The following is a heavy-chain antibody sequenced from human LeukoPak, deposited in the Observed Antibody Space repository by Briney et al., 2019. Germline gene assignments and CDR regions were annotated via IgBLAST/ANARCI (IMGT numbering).Heavy chain of an antibody. CDR2: ISYSGST. V-gene: IGHV4-59*08. Sequence: SETLSLTCTVSGASINSHYWSWIRQPPGKGLEWIGYISYSGSTNYNPSLKSRVIISVDTSKTHFSLNLSSVTAADTAFYYCARRRVSGSSYSALDYWGQGTLVSVSS. D-gene: IGHD1-26*01. CDR1: GASINSHY. CDR3: ARRRVSGSSYSALDY. J-gene: IGHJ4*02.